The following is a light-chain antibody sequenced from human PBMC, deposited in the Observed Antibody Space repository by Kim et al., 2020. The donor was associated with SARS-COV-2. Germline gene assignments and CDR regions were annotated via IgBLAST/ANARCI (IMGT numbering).Light chain of an antibody. CDR3: SSHTSTNTLV. CDR2: DVS. V-gene: IGLV2-14*04. Sequence: GNSITIPCTGTSRDVGGYNYVSWYQKHPGKAPKLMIYDVSKRPSGVSNRFSGSKSGNTASLTISGLQAEDEADYYCSSHTSTNTLVFGGGTQLTVL. CDR1: SRDVGGYNY. J-gene: IGLJ2*01.